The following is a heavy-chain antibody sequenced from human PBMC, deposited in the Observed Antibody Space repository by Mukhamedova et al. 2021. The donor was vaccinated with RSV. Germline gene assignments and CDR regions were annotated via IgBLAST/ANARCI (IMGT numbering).Heavy chain of an antibody. CDR1: SYY. V-gene: IGHV4-39*07. J-gene: IGHJ5*02. CDR2: IYYSGST. Sequence: SYYWGWIRQPPGKGLEWIGSIYYSGSTYYNPSLKSRVTISVDTSKNQFSLKLSSVTAADTAVYYCARGGGSYGDYVSWFDPWGQG. CDR3: ARGGGSYGDYVSWFDP. D-gene: IGHD4-17*01.